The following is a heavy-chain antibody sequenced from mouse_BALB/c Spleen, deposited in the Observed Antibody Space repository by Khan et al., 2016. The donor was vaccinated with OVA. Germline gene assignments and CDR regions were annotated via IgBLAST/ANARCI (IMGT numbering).Heavy chain of an antibody. CDR2: ILSAGST. CDR3: ARRGYDYGRGALFAY. D-gene: IGHD2-4*01. V-gene: IGHV2-2*02. CDR1: GFSLNNYS. J-gene: IGHJ3*01. Sequence: QVQLKESGPGLVQPSQSLSITCTVSGFSLNNYSVHWVRQSPGKGLEWLGVILSAGSTDYNAAFISRLTTSKDYSRSQVFFKMNSLQPNDTAIYYCARRGYDYGRGALFAYWGQGTLVTVSA.